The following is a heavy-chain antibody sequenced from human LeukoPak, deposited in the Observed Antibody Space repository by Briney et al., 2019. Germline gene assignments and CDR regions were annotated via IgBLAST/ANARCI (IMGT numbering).Heavy chain of an antibody. CDR2: IRSKAYGGTT. V-gene: IGHV3-49*04. CDR3: TRRLGSSGHRDY. J-gene: IGHJ4*02. Sequence: PGRSLRLSCTASGFTFGDYAMSWVRQAPGKGLEWVGFIRSKAYGGTTEYAASVKGRFTISRYDSKSIAYLQMNSLKTEDTAVYYCTRRLGSSGHRDYWGQGTLVTVSS. CDR1: GFTFGDYA. D-gene: IGHD3-22*01.